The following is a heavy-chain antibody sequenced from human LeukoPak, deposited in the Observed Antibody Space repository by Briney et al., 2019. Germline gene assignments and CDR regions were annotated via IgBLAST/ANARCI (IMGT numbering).Heavy chain of an antibody. CDR1: GGSISSYY. J-gene: IGHJ4*02. D-gene: IGHD6-13*01. Sequence: PSETLSLTCTVSGGSISSYYWSWIRQPPGKGLEWIGYIYYSGSTNYNPSLKSRVTISVDTSKNQFSLKLSSVTAADTAVYYCARRRLYSSSESYFDYWGQGTLVTVSS. CDR3: ARRRLYSSSESYFDY. CDR2: IYYSGST. V-gene: IGHV4-59*08.